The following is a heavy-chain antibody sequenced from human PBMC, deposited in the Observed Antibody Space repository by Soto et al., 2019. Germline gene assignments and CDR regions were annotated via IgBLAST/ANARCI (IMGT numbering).Heavy chain of an antibody. Sequence: EVQLVESGGGLVKPGGSLRLSCTASGFTFTNAWMSWVRQAPGKGLEWVGRIKSETDGATTDYAAPVKGRFTISRADSTNMRYLHMNRLKTEDTAVYYCTRTILQWFGESDWGQGTLVTVSS. J-gene: IGHJ4*02. CDR2: IKSETDGATT. V-gene: IGHV3-15*01. CDR1: GFTFTNAW. CDR3: TRTILQWFGESD. D-gene: IGHD3-10*01.